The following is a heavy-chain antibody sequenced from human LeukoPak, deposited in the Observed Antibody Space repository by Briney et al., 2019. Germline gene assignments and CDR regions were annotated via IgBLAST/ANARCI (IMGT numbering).Heavy chain of an antibody. Sequence: GGSMRLSCAASGFTFSSYGMHWVRQAPGKGLEWVAVISYDGSNKYFADSVKGRFTISRDNSKNTLYLQMNSLRSEDTAVYYCARDLWEREDNRFDPWGQGTLATVSS. CDR2: ISYDGSNK. V-gene: IGHV3-30*03. D-gene: IGHD1-26*01. CDR3: ARDLWEREDNRFDP. J-gene: IGHJ5*02. CDR1: GFTFSSYG.